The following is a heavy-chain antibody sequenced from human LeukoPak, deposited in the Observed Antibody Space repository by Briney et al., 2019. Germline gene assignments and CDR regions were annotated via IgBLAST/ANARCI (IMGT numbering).Heavy chain of an antibody. J-gene: IGHJ4*02. CDR1: GGSISSYY. CDR2: IYYSGST. Sequence: SETLSLTCTVSGGSISSYYWSWLRQPPGKGLEWIGYIYYSGSTNYNPSLKSRVTISVDTSKNQFSLKLSSVTAADTAVYYCARGRKGDRTFDYWGQGTLVTVSS. D-gene: IGHD2-21*02. CDR3: ARGRKGDRTFDY. V-gene: IGHV4-59*01.